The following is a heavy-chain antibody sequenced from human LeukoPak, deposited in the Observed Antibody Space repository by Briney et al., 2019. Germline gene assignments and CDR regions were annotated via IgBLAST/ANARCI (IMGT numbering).Heavy chain of an antibody. CDR1: GGSISSGAYS. V-gene: IGHV4-30-4*07. CDR3: ARRDWLIPQGENWYFDL. Sequence: PSETLSLTCAVSGGSISSGAYSWSWIRQPPGKGLEWIGYIYHSGSTYYNPSLKSRVTMSVDTSKNQFSLKLSSVTAADTAVYYCARRDWLIPQGENWYFDLWGRGTLVTVSS. D-gene: IGHD6-19*01. CDR2: IYHSGST. J-gene: IGHJ2*01.